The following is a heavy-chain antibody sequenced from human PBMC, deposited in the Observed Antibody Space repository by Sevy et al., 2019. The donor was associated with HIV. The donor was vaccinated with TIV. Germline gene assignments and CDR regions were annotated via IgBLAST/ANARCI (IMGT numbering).Heavy chain of an antibody. CDR3: ARDTGGIGMDV. CDR1: GFTFSSHW. CDR2: IKQDGSDK. J-gene: IGHJ6*02. Sequence: GGSLRLSCAASGFTFSSHWMSRVRQAPGKGLEWVANIKQDGSDKYYVDSVKGRFTISRDNAKNSLSLQMNSLRAEDTAVYYCARDTGGIGMDVWGQGTTVTVSS. V-gene: IGHV3-7*01. D-gene: IGHD6-13*01.